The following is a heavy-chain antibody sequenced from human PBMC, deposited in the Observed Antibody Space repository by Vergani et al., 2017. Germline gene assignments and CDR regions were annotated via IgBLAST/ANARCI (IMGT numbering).Heavy chain of an antibody. CDR2: INHSGST. CDR1: GGSFSGYY. D-gene: IGHD5-18*01. V-gene: IGHV4-34*01. J-gene: IGHJ4*02. Sequence: QVQLQQWGAGLLKPSETLSLTCAVYGGSFSGYYWSWIRQPPGKGLEWIGEINHSGSTNYNPSLKSRVTISVDTSKNQFSLKLSSVTAADTAVYYCASLAGDTAMVPYYWGQGTLVTVSS. CDR3: ASLAGDTAMVPYY.